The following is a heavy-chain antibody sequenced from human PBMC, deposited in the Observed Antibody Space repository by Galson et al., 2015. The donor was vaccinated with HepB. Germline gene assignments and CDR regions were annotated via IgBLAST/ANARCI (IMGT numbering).Heavy chain of an antibody. CDR1: GYSFTSYW. Sequence: QSGAEVKKPGESLRISCKGSGYSFTSYWISWVRQMPGKGLEWMGRIDPSDSYTNYSPSFQGHVTISADKSISTAYLQWSSPKASDTAMYYCARQSGYYDSRVPLFYYYYGMDVWGQGTTVTVSS. CDR2: IDPSDSYT. J-gene: IGHJ6*02. CDR3: ARQSGYYDSRVPLFYYYYGMDV. V-gene: IGHV5-10-1*01. D-gene: IGHD3-22*01.